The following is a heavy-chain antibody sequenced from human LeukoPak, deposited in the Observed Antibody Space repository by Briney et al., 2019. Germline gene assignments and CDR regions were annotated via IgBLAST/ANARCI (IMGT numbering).Heavy chain of an antibody. Sequence: ASVKVSCKASGGTFSSYAISWVRQAPGQGLEWMGGIIPFFGTTNYAQKFQGRVTITADESTRTAYMELSSLRSEDTAVYYCARDTRHRYCSTTSCYRGWFDPWGQGTLVTVSS. D-gene: IGHD2-2*01. J-gene: IGHJ5*02. CDR2: IIPFFGTT. CDR3: ARDTRHRYCSTTSCYRGWFDP. V-gene: IGHV1-69*13. CDR1: GGTFSSYA.